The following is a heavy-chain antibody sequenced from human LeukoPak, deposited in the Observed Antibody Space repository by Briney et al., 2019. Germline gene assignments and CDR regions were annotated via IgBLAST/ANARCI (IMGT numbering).Heavy chain of an antibody. V-gene: IGHV1-69*13. CDR3: VRETAPTYCSSTSCAEYFQH. D-gene: IGHD2-2*01. Sequence: ASVKVSCKASGGTFSSYAISWVRQAPGQGLEWMGGIIPVFGTANYAQKFQGRVTITADESTSTAYMELSSLRSEDTAVHYCVRETAPTYCSSTSCAEYFQHWGQGTLVTVPS. J-gene: IGHJ1*01. CDR1: GGTFSSYA. CDR2: IIPVFGTA.